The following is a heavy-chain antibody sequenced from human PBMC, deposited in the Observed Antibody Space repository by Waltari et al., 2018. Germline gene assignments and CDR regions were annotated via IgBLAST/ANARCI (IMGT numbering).Heavy chain of an antibody. CDR1: GYSFSSGSC. CDR2: IHHSGST. V-gene: IGHV4-38-2*01. J-gene: IGHJ3*01. CDR3: ARPVNRPYDAFDL. Sequence: QVQLQESGPGPLKPSETLSLTCPVYGYSFSSGSCWGWIRQPPGKGLEWIGSIHHSGSTYYNPSLKSRVTISVDTSKNQFSLELSSVTAADTAMYYCARPVNRPYDAFDLWGQGTMITVSS.